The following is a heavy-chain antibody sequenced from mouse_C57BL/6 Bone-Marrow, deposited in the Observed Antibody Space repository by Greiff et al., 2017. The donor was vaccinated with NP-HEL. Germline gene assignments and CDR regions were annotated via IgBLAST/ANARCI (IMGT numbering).Heavy chain of an antibody. CDR2: ISGGGGNT. J-gene: IGHJ3*01. CDR3: AGRYGNY. CDR1: GFTFSSYT. D-gene: IGHD2-10*02. V-gene: IGHV5-9*01. Sequence: EVKLVESGGGLVKPGGSLKLSCAASGFTFSSYTMSWVRQTPEKRLEWVATISGGGGNTYYPDSVKGRFTISRDNAKNTLYLQMSSLGSEDTALYYCAGRYGNYGGQGTLVTVSA.